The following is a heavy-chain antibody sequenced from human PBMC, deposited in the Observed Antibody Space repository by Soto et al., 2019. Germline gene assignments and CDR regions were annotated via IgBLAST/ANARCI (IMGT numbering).Heavy chain of an antibody. Sequence: QVQLQESGPGLVKPSQTLSLTCTVSGGSISTVDYWWSWIRQSPDMGLEWIGHIYDGGRTYNNPSLDSRVTRSVHTPKSQLSLTLSSVSAADTAVYYCARGPSGDKVDSWGQGTLVTVSS. D-gene: IGHD7-27*01. CDR1: GGSISTVDYW. CDR2: IYDGGRT. CDR3: ARGPSGDKVDS. J-gene: IGHJ4*02. V-gene: IGHV4-30-4*01.